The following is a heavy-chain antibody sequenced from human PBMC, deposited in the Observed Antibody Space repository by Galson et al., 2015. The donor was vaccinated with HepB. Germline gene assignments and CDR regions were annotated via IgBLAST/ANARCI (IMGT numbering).Heavy chain of an antibody. CDR1: GFTFSSYA. CDR2: ISYDGSNK. Sequence: SLRLSCAASGFTFSSYAMHWVRQAPGKGLEWVAVISYDGSNKYYADSVKGRFTSSRDNSKNTLYLQMNSLRAEDTAVYDCARDRVGVPAAIWDAFDIWGQGTMVTVSS. CDR3: ARDRVGVPAAIWDAFDI. V-gene: IGHV3-30*04. D-gene: IGHD2-2*02. J-gene: IGHJ3*02.